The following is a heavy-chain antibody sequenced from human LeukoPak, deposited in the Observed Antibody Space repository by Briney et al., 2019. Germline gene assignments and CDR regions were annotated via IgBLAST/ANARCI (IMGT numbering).Heavy chain of an antibody. Sequence: SETLSLTCTVSGGSISSYYWSWIRQPPGKGLEWIGYIYYSGSTNYNPSLKSRVTISVDTSKNQFSLKLSSVTAADTAVYYCAGSYSSGWFPDYYYYYMDVWGKGTTVTISS. CDR3: AGSYSSGWFPDYYYYYMDV. CDR1: GGSISSYY. D-gene: IGHD6-19*01. V-gene: IGHV4-59*08. CDR2: IYYSGST. J-gene: IGHJ6*03.